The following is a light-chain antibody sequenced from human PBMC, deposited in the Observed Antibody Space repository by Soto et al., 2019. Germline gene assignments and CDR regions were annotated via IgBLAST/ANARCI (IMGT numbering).Light chain of an antibody. CDR2: EVS. CDR1: SSDVGGYNY. Sequence: QSALTQPASVSGSPGQSITISCTGTSSDVGGYNYVSWYQQHPGKAPKLMIYEVSNRPSGVSNRFSGSKSGNTASLTISGLQAEDEGDYYCQSYDSTLDARYVFGTGTKLTVL. V-gene: IGLV2-14*01. J-gene: IGLJ1*01. CDR3: QSYDSTLDARYV.